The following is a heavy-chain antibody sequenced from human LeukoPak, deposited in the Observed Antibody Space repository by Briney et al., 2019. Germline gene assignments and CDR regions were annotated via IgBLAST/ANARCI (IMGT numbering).Heavy chain of an antibody. J-gene: IGHJ4*02. CDR1: GFTFSSYG. V-gene: IGHV3-30*02. CDR3: ARDPHYDILTGLDY. D-gene: IGHD3-9*01. CDR2: IRYDGSNK. Sequence: PGGSLRLSCAESGFTFSSYGMHRVRQAPGKGLEWVAFIRYDGSNKYYADSVKGRFTISRDNSKNTLYLQMNSLRAEDTAVYYCARDPHYDILTGLDYWGQGTLVIVSS.